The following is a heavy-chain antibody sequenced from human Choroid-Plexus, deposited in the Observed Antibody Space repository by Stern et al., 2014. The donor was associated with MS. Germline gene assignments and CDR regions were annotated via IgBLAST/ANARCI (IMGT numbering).Heavy chain of an antibody. CDR2: ISYDGSDK. D-gene: IGHD2-15*01. J-gene: IGHJ4*02. CDR3: AKDRQWSTYFFDY. V-gene: IGHV3-30*18. CDR1: GFTFSNFG. Sequence: VQLVQSGGGVAQPGRPLILSCAASGFTFSNFGMPWVRQAPGKGLEWVALISYDGSDKSYADSVKGRFTIFRDNSKNTLYMHMNSLRAEDTAVYYCAKDRQWSTYFFDYWGQGSLVTVSS.